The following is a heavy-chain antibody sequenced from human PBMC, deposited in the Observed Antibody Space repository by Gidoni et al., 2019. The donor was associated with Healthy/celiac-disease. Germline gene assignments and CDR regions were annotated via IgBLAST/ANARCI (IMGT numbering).Heavy chain of an antibody. J-gene: IGHJ6*02. CDR2: ISWDGGST. Sequence: EVQLVESGGVVVQPGGSLRLSCAASGFTFDDYAMHWVRQAPGKGLEWVSLISWDGGSTYYADSVKGRFTISRDNSKNSLYLQMNSLRAEDTALYYCAKDMYYDFWSGPQGIDVWGQGTTVTVSS. CDR1: GFTFDDYA. D-gene: IGHD3-3*01. CDR3: AKDMYYDFWSGPQGIDV. V-gene: IGHV3-43D*04.